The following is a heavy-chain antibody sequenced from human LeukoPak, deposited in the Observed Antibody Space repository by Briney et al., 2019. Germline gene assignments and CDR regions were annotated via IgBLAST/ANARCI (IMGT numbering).Heavy chain of an antibody. V-gene: IGHV1-2*02. CDR2: INPNSGGT. Sequence: ASVKVSCKASGYTFTGYYMHWVRQAPGQGLEWMGWINPNSGGTNYAQKFQGRVTMTRDTSISTAYMELSRLRSDDTAVYYFARVGITMVRGVVNWFDPWGQGTLVTVSS. J-gene: IGHJ5*02. CDR3: ARVGITMVRGVVNWFDP. CDR1: GYTFTGYY. D-gene: IGHD3-10*01.